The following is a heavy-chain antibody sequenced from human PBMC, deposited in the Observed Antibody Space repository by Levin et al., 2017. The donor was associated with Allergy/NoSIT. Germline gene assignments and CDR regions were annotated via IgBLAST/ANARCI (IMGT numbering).Heavy chain of an antibody. V-gene: IGHV3-73*01. CDR2: IRSKANSYAT. Sequence: PGASVKVSCAASGFTFSGSAMHWVRQASGKGLEWVGRIRSKANSYATAYAASVKGRFTISRDDSKNTAYLQMNSLKTEDTAVYYCTRPGSSSDYWGQGTLVTVSS. CDR1: GFTFSGSA. D-gene: IGHD6-6*01. CDR3: TRPGSSSDY. J-gene: IGHJ4*02.